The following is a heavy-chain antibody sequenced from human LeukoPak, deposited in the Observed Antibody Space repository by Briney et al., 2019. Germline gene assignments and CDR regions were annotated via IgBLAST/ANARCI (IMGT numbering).Heavy chain of an antibody. Sequence: PSETLSLTCTVSGGSISSYYWSWIRQPAGKGLEWIGRIYTSGSTNYNPSLKSRVTMSVDTSKNQFSLKLSSVTAADTAVYYCASGYYYDSGGYYYGLDYWGQGTLVTVSS. V-gene: IGHV4-4*07. CDR3: ASGYYYDSGGYYYGLDY. D-gene: IGHD3-22*01. J-gene: IGHJ4*02. CDR2: IYTSGST. CDR1: GGSISSYY.